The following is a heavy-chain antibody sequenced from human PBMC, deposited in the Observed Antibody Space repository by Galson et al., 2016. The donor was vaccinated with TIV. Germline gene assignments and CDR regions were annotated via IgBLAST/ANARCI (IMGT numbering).Heavy chain of an antibody. CDR2: ISVDGXKK. Sequence: SLRLSCAASGFVFSPYALHWVRQAPGKGLGWVALISVDGXKKYYADSVTGRFTVSRDNSRNALYLQMSSLRPDDTAVYYCASETTFYDGGVSGTVGFWGQGTLVTVSS. D-gene: IGHD2/OR15-2a*01. J-gene: IGHJ4*02. CDR1: GFVFSPYA. V-gene: IGHV3-30*04. CDR3: ASETTFYDGGVSGTVGF.